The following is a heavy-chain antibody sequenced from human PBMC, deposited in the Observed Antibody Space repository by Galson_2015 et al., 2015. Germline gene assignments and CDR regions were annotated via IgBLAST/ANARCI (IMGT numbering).Heavy chain of an antibody. V-gene: IGHV3-30*18. CDR3: AKGSRGYYGSGSYYWFDP. D-gene: IGHD3-10*01. CDR1: GFTFSSYG. J-gene: IGHJ5*02. Sequence: SLRLSCAAPGFTFSSYGMHWVRQAPGKGLEWVAVISYDGSNKYYADSVKGRFTISRDNSKNTLYLQMNSLRAEDTAVYYCAKGSRGYYGSGSYYWFDPWGQGTLVTVSS. CDR2: ISYDGSNK.